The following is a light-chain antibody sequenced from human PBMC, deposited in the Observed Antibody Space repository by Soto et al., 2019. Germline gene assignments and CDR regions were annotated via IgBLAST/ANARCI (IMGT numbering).Light chain of an antibody. CDR3: QQYSSAPPLT. Sequence: EIVMTQSPSTLSASPGERATLSCRASQSVSSYLAWYQQKPGQVPKLLIYAASTLQSGVPSRFSGSGSGTDFTLTISSLQPEDVATYYCQQYSSAPPLTFGQGTKVDIK. CDR2: AAS. CDR1: QSVSSY. J-gene: IGKJ1*01. V-gene: IGKV1-27*01.